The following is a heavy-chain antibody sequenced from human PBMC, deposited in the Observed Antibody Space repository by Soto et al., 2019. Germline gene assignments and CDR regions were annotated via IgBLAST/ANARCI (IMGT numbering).Heavy chain of an antibody. CDR1: GYPFNTYG. CDR3: ARDPHEFWTSYWFDP. J-gene: IGHJ5*02. CDR2: ISAYDGKT. V-gene: IGHV1-18*01. Sequence: ASVKVSCKTSGYPFNTYGINWVRQAPGQGLELMGRISAYDGKTMYAEKFQGRVTMTTDTSTSTAYMELRSLRSDDTAIYYCARDPHEFWTSYWFDPWGQGTPVTVSS. D-gene: IGHD3-3*01.